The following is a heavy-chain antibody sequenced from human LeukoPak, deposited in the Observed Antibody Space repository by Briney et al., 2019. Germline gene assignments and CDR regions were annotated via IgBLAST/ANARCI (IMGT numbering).Heavy chain of an antibody. Sequence: GGSLRLSCAASGFTFSSYPMTWVRQAPGKGLEWVSTIGSSAGDTHYADSVKGRFTISRDNSKNSLYLQMNGPRAEDTAVYYCAKYYYTSGSSGGRVFDYWGQGTLVTVSS. V-gene: IGHV3-23*01. D-gene: IGHD3-10*01. J-gene: IGHJ4*02. CDR3: AKYYYTSGSSGGRVFDY. CDR1: GFTFSSYP. CDR2: IGSSAGDT.